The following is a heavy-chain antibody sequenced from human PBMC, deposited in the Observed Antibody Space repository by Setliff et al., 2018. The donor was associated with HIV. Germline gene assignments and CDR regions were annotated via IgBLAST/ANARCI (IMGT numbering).Heavy chain of an antibody. D-gene: IGHD3-10*01. CDR2: ISYDGTNK. CDR1: GFTFSGYG. Sequence: GGSLRLSCSASGFTFSGYGMHWVRQAPGKGLEWVAIISYDGTNKYYADSVKGRFTISRDNSKNTLFLQMNSLRGEDTAVYYCAKDEAHYYYHYMDVWGKGTTVTVSS. J-gene: IGHJ6*03. CDR3: AKDEAHYYYHYMDV. V-gene: IGHV3-30*18.